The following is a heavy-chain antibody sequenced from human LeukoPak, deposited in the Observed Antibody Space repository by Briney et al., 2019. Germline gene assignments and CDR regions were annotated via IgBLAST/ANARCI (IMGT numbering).Heavy chain of an antibody. J-gene: IGHJ4*02. CDR1: GFTFKTYS. CDR3: ARWSNYGGNSRFDY. CDR2: ISSSSGSI. Sequence: GGSLRLSCAASGFTFKTYSMVWVRQAPGKGLEWVSYISSSSGSIYYADSVKGRFTISRDNAKNSLYLQMNSLRDEDTAVYYCARWSNYGGNSRFDYWGQGTLVTVSS. D-gene: IGHD4-23*01. V-gene: IGHV3-48*02.